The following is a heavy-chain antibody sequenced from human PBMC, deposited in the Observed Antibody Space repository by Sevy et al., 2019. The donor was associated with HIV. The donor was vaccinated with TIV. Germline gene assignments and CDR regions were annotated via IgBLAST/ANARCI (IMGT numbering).Heavy chain of an antibody. V-gene: IGHV3-7*01. CDR3: ARDGGWELLPPIY. D-gene: IGHD1-26*01. J-gene: IGHJ4*02. CDR2: INPDGSKI. Sequence: GGSLRLSCEASAINIRDYWMNWVRQAPGKGLEWVANINPDGSKIYYADSVKGRFTISRDNSKNTLYLQMNSLRAEDTAVYYCARDGGWELLPPIYWGQGTLVTVSS. CDR1: AINIRDYW.